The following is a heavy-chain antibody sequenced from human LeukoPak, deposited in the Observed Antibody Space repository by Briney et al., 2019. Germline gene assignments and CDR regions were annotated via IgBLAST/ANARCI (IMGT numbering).Heavy chain of an antibody. V-gene: IGHV4-39*01. Sequence: KSSETLSLTCAVSGVSISTSSYSWAWIRQPPGKGLEWIGNIYHSGSTYYNPSLMSRVTMSVDTSTNQFSLKLTSVTAADTAVYYCARRSSWEEDDYFDNWGQGRLVIVSS. CDR1: GVSISTSSYS. D-gene: IGHD6-13*01. CDR2: IYHSGST. CDR3: ARRSSWEEDDYFDN. J-gene: IGHJ4*02.